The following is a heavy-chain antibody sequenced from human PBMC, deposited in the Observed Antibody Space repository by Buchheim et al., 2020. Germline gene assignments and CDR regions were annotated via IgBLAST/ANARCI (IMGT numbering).Heavy chain of an antibody. CDR2: ISYDGSNK. Sequence: QVHLVESGGGVVQPGRSLRLSCAASGFTFSSYGMHWVRQAPGKGLEWVAVISYDGSNKYYADSVKGRFTISRDNSKNTLYLQMNSLRAEDTAVYYCAKDLDIVVVPAALQYNWFDPWGQGTL. D-gene: IGHD2-2*03. CDR3: AKDLDIVVVPAALQYNWFDP. J-gene: IGHJ5*02. V-gene: IGHV3-30*18. CDR1: GFTFSSYG.